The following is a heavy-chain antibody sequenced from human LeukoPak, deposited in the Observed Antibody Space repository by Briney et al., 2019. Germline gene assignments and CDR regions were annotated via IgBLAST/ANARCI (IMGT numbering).Heavy chain of an antibody. J-gene: IGHJ3*02. CDR1: GGSFSGYY. CDR3: ARPMAPYRGSRKAFDI. D-gene: IGHD1-26*01. V-gene: IGHV4-34*01. CDR2: INHSGST. Sequence: SETLSLTCAVYGGSFSGYYWSWIRQPPGKGLEWIGEINHSGSTNYNPSLKSRVTISVDTSKNQFSLKLSSVTAADTAVYYCARPMAPYRGSRKAFDIWGQGTMVTVSS.